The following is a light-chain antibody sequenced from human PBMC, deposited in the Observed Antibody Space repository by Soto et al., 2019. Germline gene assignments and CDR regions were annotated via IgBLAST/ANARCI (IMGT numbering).Light chain of an antibody. V-gene: IGKV1-39*01. CDR1: QSISGY. CDR2: GAS. CDR3: QQSLSTLLP. J-gene: IGKJ4*01. Sequence: DIQMTQSPSSLSASVGDRVTITCRASQSISGYLNWYQQKPGKAPKVLISGASTLHNGVPSRFSGRGSGTDFTLTISSLHPEVVCKCYCQQSLSTLLPVGGGTKVELK.